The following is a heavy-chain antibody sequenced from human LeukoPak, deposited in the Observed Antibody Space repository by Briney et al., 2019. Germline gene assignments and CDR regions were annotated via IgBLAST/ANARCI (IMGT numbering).Heavy chain of an antibody. V-gene: IGHV4-61*02. J-gene: IGHJ4*02. CDR2: IYTSGST. CDR3: ARDPVAVRGAVNDY. Sequence: PSETLSLTCTVSGGSISSGSYYWSWIRQPAGKGLEWIGRIYTSGSTNYNPSLKSRVTISVDTSKNQFSLKLSSVTAADTAVYYCARDPVAVRGAVNDYWGQGTLVTVSS. D-gene: IGHD3-10*01. CDR1: GGSISSGSYY.